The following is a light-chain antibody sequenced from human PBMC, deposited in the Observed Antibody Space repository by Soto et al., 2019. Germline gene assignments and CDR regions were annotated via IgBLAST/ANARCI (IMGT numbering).Light chain of an antibody. Sequence: QSVLTQPASVSGSPGQTITISCTGTSSDVGAYNYVSWYQQHPGKAPKLMLYQVSNRPSGISNRFSGSKSGNTASPTISGLQAEDEADYYRSSYTMISTYVFGSGTKVTVL. CDR1: SSDVGAYNY. CDR2: QVS. CDR3: SSYTMISTYV. V-gene: IGLV2-14*01. J-gene: IGLJ1*01.